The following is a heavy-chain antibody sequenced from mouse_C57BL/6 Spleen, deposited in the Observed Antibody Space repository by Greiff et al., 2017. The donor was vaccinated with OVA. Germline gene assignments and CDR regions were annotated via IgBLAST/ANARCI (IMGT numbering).Heavy chain of an antibody. CDR2: IYPGDGDT. V-gene: IGHV1-82*01. CDR1: GYAFSSSW. Sequence: QVQLKESGPELVKPGASVKISCKASGYAFSSSWMNWVKQRPGKGLEWIGRIYPGDGDTNYNGKFKGKATLTADKSSSTAYMQLSSLTSEDSAVYFCARSCPYSPVCYWGQGTTLTVSS. D-gene: IGHD2-12*01. J-gene: IGHJ2*01. CDR3: ARSCPYSPVCY.